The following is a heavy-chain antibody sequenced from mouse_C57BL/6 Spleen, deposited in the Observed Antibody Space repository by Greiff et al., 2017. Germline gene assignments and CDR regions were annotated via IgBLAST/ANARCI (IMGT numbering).Heavy chain of an antibody. D-gene: IGHD1-1*01. J-gene: IGHJ1*03. CDR1: GYTFTDYY. Sequence: QVTLKVSGAELVRPGASVKLSCKASGYTFTDYYINWVNQSPGQGLEWIASIYPGSGNTYYNEKFKGKATLTAEKSSSTAYMQHSSLTSEDSAVYFCARDYGSSRYWYFDVWGTGTTVTVSS. CDR3: ARDYGSSRYWYFDV. V-gene: IGHV1-76*01. CDR2: IYPGSGNT.